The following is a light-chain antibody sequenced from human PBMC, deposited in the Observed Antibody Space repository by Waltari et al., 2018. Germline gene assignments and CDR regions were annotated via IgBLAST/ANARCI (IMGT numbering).Light chain of an antibody. Sequence: IVLTQSPAPLSLSPGERATLSCRASQSVVTYLAWFQQKPGQAPRLLMYDVSKRATGIPARFSGSGSGTDFTLTISSLEPEDFGVYYCQQRASSWVTFGGGTKVDIK. J-gene: IGKJ4*01. V-gene: IGKV3-11*01. CDR1: QSVVTY. CDR3: QQRASSWVT. CDR2: DVS.